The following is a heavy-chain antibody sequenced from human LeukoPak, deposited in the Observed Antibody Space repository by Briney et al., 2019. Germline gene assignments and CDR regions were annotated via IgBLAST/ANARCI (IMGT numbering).Heavy chain of an antibody. J-gene: IGHJ4*02. D-gene: IGHD2-15*01. Sequence: GGSLRLSCAASGFAFSRDSMNWVRQAPGKGLEWISYISYDSMIIYYADSVRSRFTISRDNAKNSLYLQMHSLRAEDTAVYYCVRDNPRCCGVVPANIDDYWGQGTLVTVSS. CDR2: ISYDSMII. CDR1: GFAFSRDS. CDR3: VRDNPRCCGVVPANIDDY. V-gene: IGHV3-48*01.